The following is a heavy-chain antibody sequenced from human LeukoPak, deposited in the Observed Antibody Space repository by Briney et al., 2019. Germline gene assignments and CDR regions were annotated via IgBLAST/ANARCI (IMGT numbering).Heavy chain of an antibody. Sequence: SETLSPTCDVYGGALSGYYWSWIRQPPGKGLGWIGAINHSGSTTYHPSPKNRVTLSLDTSKNQFSLKLSSGTAADTAVYYCASGGQLASYFDYWGQGTLVTVSS. CDR3: ASGGQLASYFDY. CDR1: GGALSGYY. D-gene: IGHD6-6*01. V-gene: IGHV4-34*01. CDR2: INHSGST. J-gene: IGHJ4*02.